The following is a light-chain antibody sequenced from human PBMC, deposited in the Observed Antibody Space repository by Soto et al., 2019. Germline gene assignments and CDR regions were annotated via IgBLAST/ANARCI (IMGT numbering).Light chain of an antibody. Sequence: EIVLTQSPATLSLSPGESTTLSCRASQSIGSNYLAWYQQKPGQAPRLLIYGASRRATGIPDRFSGSASGTDFTLTISRLEPEDFAVYFCQQYSDLPMTIGQGTRLEIK. CDR3: QQYSDLPMT. J-gene: IGKJ5*01. CDR2: GAS. CDR1: QSIGSNY. V-gene: IGKV3-20*01.